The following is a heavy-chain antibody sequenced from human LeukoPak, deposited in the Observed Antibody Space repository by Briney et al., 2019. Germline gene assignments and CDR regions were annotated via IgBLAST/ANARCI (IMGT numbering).Heavy chain of an antibody. Sequence: GGSLRLSCAASGFTFSNYGMHWVRQAPGKGLEWVVVIPYDGSNKYYADSVKGRFTISRDNSKNTLYLQMNSLRAEDTAVYYCANGYYYGSGSYYKEAFDIWGQGTMVTVSS. CDR2: IPYDGSNK. J-gene: IGHJ3*02. CDR1: GFTFSNYG. CDR3: ANGYYYGSGSYYKEAFDI. D-gene: IGHD3-10*01. V-gene: IGHV3-30*18.